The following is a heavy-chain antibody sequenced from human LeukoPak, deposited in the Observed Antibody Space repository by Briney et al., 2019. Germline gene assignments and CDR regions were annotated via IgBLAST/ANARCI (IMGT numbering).Heavy chain of an antibody. CDR2: IYYSGST. D-gene: IGHD2-2*01. J-gene: IGHJ5*02. CDR1: GGSISSYY. V-gene: IGHV4-59*01. Sequence: SETLSLTCTVSGGSISSYYWSWIRQPPGKGLDWIGYIYYSGSTNYNPSLKSRVTISVDTSKNQFSLKLSSVTAADTAVYYCARGIVVPAARFDPWGQGTLVTVSS. CDR3: ARGIVVPAARFDP.